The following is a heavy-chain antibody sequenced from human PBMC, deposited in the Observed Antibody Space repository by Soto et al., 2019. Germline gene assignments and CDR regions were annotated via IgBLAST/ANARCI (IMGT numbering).Heavy chain of an antibody. CDR3: ARVVTVVKSFHYWYFDL. CDR1: GYTFTSYA. Sequence: SVKVSCKASGYTFTSYAISWVRQAPGQGLEWMGGIIPIFGTTNYAQKFQGRVTITADESTSTAYMELSSLRSEDTAMYYCARVVTVVKSFHYWYFDLWGRGTLVTVSS. CDR2: IIPIFGTT. D-gene: IGHD2-15*01. J-gene: IGHJ2*01. V-gene: IGHV1-69*13.